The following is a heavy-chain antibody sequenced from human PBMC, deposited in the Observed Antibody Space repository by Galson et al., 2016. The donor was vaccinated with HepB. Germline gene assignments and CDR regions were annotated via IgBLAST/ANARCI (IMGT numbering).Heavy chain of an antibody. D-gene: IGHD2-21*02. V-gene: IGHV3-48*02. CDR3: ARDSGVTQFNWFDP. CDR1: GFIFSRYR. Sequence: LRLSCAASGFIFSRYRMNWVRPAPGKGLEWISYISSSSSTIYYADSVKGRLPISRDNAKNSLFLQMNSLRDEDTAVYYCARDSGVTQFNWFDPWGQGTLVTVSS. CDR2: ISSSSSTI. J-gene: IGHJ5*02.